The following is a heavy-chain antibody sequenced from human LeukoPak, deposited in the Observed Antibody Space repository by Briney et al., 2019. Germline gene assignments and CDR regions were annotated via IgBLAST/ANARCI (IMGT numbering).Heavy chain of an antibody. CDR3: ARVGGNCGGDCFDY. V-gene: IGHV3-30*04. Sequence: GRSLRLSCAASGFTFSSYAMHWVRQAPGKGLEWVAVISYDGSNKYYADSVKGRFTISRDNSKNTLYLQMNSLRAEDTAVYYCARVGGNCGGDCFDYWGQGTLVTVSS. J-gene: IGHJ4*02. D-gene: IGHD2-21*01. CDR1: GFTFSSYA. CDR2: ISYDGSNK.